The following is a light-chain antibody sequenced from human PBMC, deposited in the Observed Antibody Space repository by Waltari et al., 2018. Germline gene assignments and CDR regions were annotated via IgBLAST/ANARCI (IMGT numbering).Light chain of an antibody. J-gene: IGLJ2*01. V-gene: IGLV5-39*01. CDR2: FKSEADK. CDR1: SGINVGTSR. Sequence: QPVLTQPTSLSASPGASARFPCTLHSGINVGTSRIYWYQQKPGSLPRYLLRFKSEADKQQGSGVPSRFSGSKEPSTNAGLLLISGLQSEDEADYYCAIWYSSAWVFGGGTKLTVL. CDR3: AIWYSSAWV.